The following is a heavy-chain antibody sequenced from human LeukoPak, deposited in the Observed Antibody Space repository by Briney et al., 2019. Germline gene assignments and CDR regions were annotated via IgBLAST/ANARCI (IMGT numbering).Heavy chain of an antibody. J-gene: IGHJ4*02. CDR3: ARVLGDY. Sequence: GASVKVSCKASGYTFTRYYMHWVRQAPGQGLEWMGIMNPGDGSTYYAQKFQGRVTMTRDTSTSTVYMELSSLRSEDTAVYYCARVLGDYWGQGTLVTVSS. CDR2: MNPGDGST. CDR1: GYTFTRYY. D-gene: IGHD3-10*01. V-gene: IGHV1-46*01.